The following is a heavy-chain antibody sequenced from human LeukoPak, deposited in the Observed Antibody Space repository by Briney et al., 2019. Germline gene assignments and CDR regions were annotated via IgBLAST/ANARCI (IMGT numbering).Heavy chain of an antibody. CDR1: GFTFSSYW. V-gene: IGHV3-7*03. CDR3: AEGGGLDV. Sequence: PGGSLRLSCAASGFTFSSYWMNWARQAPGKGLEWVASINHNGNVNYYVDSVKGRFTISRDNAKNSLYLQMSNLRAEDTAVYFCAEGGGLDVWGQGATVTVSS. D-gene: IGHD3-16*01. J-gene: IGHJ6*02. CDR2: INHNGNVN.